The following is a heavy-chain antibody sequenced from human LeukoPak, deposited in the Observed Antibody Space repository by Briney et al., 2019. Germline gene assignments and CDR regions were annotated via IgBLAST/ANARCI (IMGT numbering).Heavy chain of an antibody. V-gene: IGHV4-34*01. Sequence: SETLSLTCAVYGGSFSGYYWSWIRQPPGKGLEWIGEINHSGSTNYNPSLKSRVTISVDTSKNQFSLKLSSVTAADTAVYYCAREGDSSSWYPFYFDYWGQGTLVTVSS. CDR3: AREGDSSSWYPFYFDY. D-gene: IGHD6-13*01. CDR2: INHSGST. CDR1: GGSFSGYY. J-gene: IGHJ4*02.